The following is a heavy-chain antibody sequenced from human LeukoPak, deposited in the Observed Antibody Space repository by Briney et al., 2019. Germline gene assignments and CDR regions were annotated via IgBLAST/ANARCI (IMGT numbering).Heavy chain of an antibody. J-gene: IGHJ6*03. CDR2: ISGDGGST. V-gene: IGHV3-43*02. CDR1: GFTFDDYA. Sequence: PGGSLRLSCVASGFTFDDYAMHWVRQAPGKGLEWVSLISGDGGSTYYADSVKGRFTISRDNSKNSLYLQMNSLRTEDTALYYCARGSSGWYYYMDVWGKGTTVTVSS. D-gene: IGHD6-19*01. CDR3: ARGSSGWYYYMDV.